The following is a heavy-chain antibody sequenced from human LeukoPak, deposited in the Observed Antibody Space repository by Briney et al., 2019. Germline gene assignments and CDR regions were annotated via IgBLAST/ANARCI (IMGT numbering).Heavy chain of an antibody. D-gene: IGHD1-7*01. CDR2: IYYSGST. V-gene: IGHV4-59*08. CDR1: GGSISSYY. CDR3: ARVEGTMGWSEHFLH. J-gene: IGHJ1*01. Sequence: SETLSLTCAVSGGSISSYYWSWIRQPPGKGLEWIGYIYYSGSTNYNPSLKSRVTISVDTSKNQFSLKLSSVTAADTAVYYCARVEGTMGWSEHFLHWGQGTLVTVSS.